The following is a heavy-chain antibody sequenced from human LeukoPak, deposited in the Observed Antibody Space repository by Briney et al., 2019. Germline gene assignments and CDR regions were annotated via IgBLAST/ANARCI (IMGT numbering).Heavy chain of an antibody. Sequence: PSETLSLTCTVSGGSISNYYWNWIRQPPGKGLEWIGNIYYSGSTNYNPSLKSRVTISVDTSKNQFSLKLTSVTAADTAVYYCARHGVRGAPYNWFDPWGQGTLVTVYS. J-gene: IGHJ5*02. CDR2: IYYSGST. CDR3: ARHGVRGAPYNWFDP. CDR1: GGSISNYY. D-gene: IGHD3-10*01. V-gene: IGHV4-59*08.